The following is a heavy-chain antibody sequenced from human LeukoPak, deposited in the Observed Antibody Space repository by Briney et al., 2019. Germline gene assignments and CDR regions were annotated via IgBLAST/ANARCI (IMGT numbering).Heavy chain of an antibody. CDR2: IYSGGST. Sequence: AGSLSLSCAASGFTVSSNYMSWVRQAPGKGLEWVSVIYSGGSTYYADSVKGRFTISRDNSKNTLYLQMNSLRAEDTAVYYCSGYSYGYTLDEAYWGQGTLVTVSS. CDR1: GFTVSSNY. J-gene: IGHJ4*02. D-gene: IGHD5-18*01. CDR3: SGYSYGYTLDEAY. V-gene: IGHV3-66*01.